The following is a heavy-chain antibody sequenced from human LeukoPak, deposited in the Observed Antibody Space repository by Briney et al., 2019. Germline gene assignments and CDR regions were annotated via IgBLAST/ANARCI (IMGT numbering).Heavy chain of an antibody. Sequence: GGSLRLSCAVSGLTFSGYSMHWVRQAPGKGLEWLSYISGSGASIYYVDSVKGRFTISRDNAKNSLYLQMNSLRAEDTAVYYCARVVAAAGTLGYYYYYYMDVWGKGTTVTISS. D-gene: IGHD6-13*01. V-gene: IGHV3-48*01. CDR2: ISGSGASI. CDR1: GLTFSGYS. J-gene: IGHJ6*03. CDR3: ARVVAAAGTLGYYYYYYMDV.